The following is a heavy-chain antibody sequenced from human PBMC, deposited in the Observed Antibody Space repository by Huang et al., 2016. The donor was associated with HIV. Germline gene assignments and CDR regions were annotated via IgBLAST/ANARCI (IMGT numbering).Heavy chain of an antibody. CDR1: GGPFRSYS. CDR3: ARGSFEYSVSSSLDY. Sequence: QVQLLPSGAEVKKPGSSVKVSCKASGGPFRSYSIAWVRQAPGQGLEWMESRMPVSDSPNYEQKVQDRVRVTADESTSTVYMELRDLRPDDTAVYFCARGSFEYSVSSSLDYWGQGTHVTVSS. CDR2: RMPVSDSP. J-gene: IGHJ4*02. V-gene: IGHV1-69*11. D-gene: IGHD4-4*01.